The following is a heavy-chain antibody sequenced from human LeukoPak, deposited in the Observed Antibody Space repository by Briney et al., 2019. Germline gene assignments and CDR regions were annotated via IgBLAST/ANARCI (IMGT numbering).Heavy chain of an antibody. V-gene: IGHV3-49*04. CDR3: TRDHPYYYDNSGYPLDY. Sequence: GGSLRLSCAASGFTFGDYAVSWVPQAPGKGLEWIGFMRSKAYGGTTQYAASVKGRFTLSRDDSKSITYLQMNSLKTEDTAVYYCTRDHPYYYDNSGYPLDYWGQGTLVTVSS. D-gene: IGHD3-22*01. J-gene: IGHJ4*02. CDR1: GFTFGDYA. CDR2: MRSKAYGGTT.